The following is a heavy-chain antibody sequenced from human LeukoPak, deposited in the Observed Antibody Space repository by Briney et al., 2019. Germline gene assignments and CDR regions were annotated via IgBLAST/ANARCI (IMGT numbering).Heavy chain of an antibody. Sequence: PSETLSLTCAVSGYSISSGYYWGWIRQPPGKGLEWIGSIYHSGSTYYNPSLKGRVTISVDTSKNQFSLKLSSVTAADTAVYYCARRRRNGDYGYWGQGTLVTVSS. CDR1: GYSISSGYY. CDR2: IYHSGST. D-gene: IGHD4-17*01. CDR3: ARRRRNGDYGY. V-gene: IGHV4-38-2*01. J-gene: IGHJ4*02.